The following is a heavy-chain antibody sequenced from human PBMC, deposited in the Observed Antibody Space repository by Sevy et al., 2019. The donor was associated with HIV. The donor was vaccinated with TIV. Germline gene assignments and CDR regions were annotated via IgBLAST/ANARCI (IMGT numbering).Heavy chain of an antibody. J-gene: IGHJ5*02. Sequence: GGSLRLSCAASGYTFNNAWMSWVRQAPGKGLEWLGRIKSKTDGGSAEYASPVKGRFTISRDDSKSTPYLQMNRLRTEDTGGYYCTGATVFGATWFDPWGQGALVTVSS. CDR3: TGATVFGATWFDP. D-gene: IGHD3-3*01. CDR2: IKSKTDGGSA. CDR1: GYTFNNAW. V-gene: IGHV3-15*01.